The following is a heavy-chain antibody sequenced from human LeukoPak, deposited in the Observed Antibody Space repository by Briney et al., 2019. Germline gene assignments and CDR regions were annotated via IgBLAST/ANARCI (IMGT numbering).Heavy chain of an antibody. Sequence: SETLSLTCTVSGGSISSSSYYWGWIRQPPGKGLEWIGSMSYSGSTYHNPSLKSRVTLSVDTSKNQFSLKLSSVTAADTAIYYCARSSGYCSVSVCRGIDSWGQGSLITVSS. J-gene: IGHJ4*02. CDR1: GGSISSSSYY. CDR3: ARSSGYCSVSVCRGIDS. V-gene: IGHV4-39*01. D-gene: IGHD2-15*01. CDR2: MSYSGST.